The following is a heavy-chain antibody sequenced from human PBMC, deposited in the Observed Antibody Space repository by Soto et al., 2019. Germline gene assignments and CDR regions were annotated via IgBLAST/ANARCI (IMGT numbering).Heavy chain of an antibody. J-gene: IGHJ1*01. Sequence: EVQLVESGGGLGQPGRSLRLSCAASGFTFDDYAMHWVRQVPGKGLEWVSGINWNSGSIGYADSVKGRFAISRDNAKNSLHLPMNSLRAEDTAFYYCVKDQSINWYSGHFRHWGQGTLVTVSS. V-gene: IGHV3-9*01. CDR3: VKDQSINWYSGHFRH. CDR2: INWNSGSI. D-gene: IGHD6-13*01. CDR1: GFTFDDYA.